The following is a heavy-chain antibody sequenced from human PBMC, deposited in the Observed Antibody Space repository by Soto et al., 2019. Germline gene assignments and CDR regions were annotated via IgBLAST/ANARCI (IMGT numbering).Heavy chain of an antibody. J-gene: IGHJ4*02. V-gene: IGHV3-33*06. CDR1: GFSFSSYG. CDR2: IWYDGSNE. CDR3: LKDRGGGAVVPDY. D-gene: IGHD2-21*01. Sequence: QVQLVESGGGVVQPGRSLRLSCAASGFSFSSYGIHWVRQAPGKGLEWVAVIWYDGSNEYYADSVKGRFSISRDNSKSTVFLQMNPLRPEAPAVYSWLKDRGGGAVVPDYWGQGTLVTVSS.